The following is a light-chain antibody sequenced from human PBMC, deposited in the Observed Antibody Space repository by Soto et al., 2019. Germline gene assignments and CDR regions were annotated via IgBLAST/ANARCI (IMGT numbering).Light chain of an antibody. CDR3: QQYGTSQDYT. J-gene: IGKJ2*01. CDR1: QSVTSGY. Sequence: EIVLTQSPGTLSLSPGERATLSCRASQSVTSGYLAWYQQKPGQAPRLLIFGASSRAPGIPDRFIGSGSGTDFTLTISRLGPEDFALYYCQQYGTSQDYTFGQGTKLEIK. V-gene: IGKV3-20*01. CDR2: GAS.